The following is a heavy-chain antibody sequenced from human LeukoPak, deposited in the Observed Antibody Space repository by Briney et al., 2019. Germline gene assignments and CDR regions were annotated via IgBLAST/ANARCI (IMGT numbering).Heavy chain of an antibody. CDR3: ARRKGTYMDV. CDR2: ISSGGSTT. Sequence: GGCLSLSWVASGLTFSSYEMNWVRQAPGKGLEWVSFISSGGSTTYYADSVKGRFTISRDNDKNSLFLQMNSLTAEDTGTYFCARRKGTYMDVWGEGTTVTVSS. J-gene: IGHJ6*03. D-gene: IGHD3-10*01. V-gene: IGHV3-48*03. CDR1: GLTFSSYE.